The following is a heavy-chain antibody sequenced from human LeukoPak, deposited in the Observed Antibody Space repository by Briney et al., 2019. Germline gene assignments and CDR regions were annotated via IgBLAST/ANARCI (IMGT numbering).Heavy chain of an antibody. J-gene: IGHJ4*02. CDR1: GFTFSSYS. CDR3: SRLRGYSYGYADY. D-gene: IGHD5-18*01. Sequence: GGSLRLSCAASGFTFSSYSMNWVRQAPGKGLEWVSSISSSSSYIYYADSMKGRFIISRDDAKNSLYLQMNSLRIEDTAVYYCSRLRGYSYGYADYWGQGTLVTVSS. V-gene: IGHV3-21*06. CDR2: ISSSSSYI.